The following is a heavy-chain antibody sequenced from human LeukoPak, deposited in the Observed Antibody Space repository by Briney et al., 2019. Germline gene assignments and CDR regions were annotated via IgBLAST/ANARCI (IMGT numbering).Heavy chain of an antibody. D-gene: IGHD3-10*01. CDR3: AKGVYSYYYGSGSYYYYYGMDV. Sequence: GGSLRLSCAASGFTFSSYGMHWVRQAPGKGREWVAFIRYDGSNKYYADSVKGRFTISRDNSKNTLYLKMNSLRAEDTVVYYCAKGVYSYYYGSGSYYYYYGMDVWGQGTTVTVSS. CDR1: GFTFSSYG. J-gene: IGHJ6*02. V-gene: IGHV3-30*02. CDR2: IRYDGSNK.